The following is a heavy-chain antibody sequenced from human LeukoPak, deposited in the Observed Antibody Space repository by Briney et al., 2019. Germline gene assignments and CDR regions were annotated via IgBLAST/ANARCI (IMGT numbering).Heavy chain of an antibody. CDR1: GYTFTSYY. Sequence: ASVKVSCKASGYTFTSYYMHWVRQAPGQGLEWMGIINPSGGSTSCAQKFQGRVTMTRDMSTSTVYMELSSLRSEDTAVYYCARGVTTTRGPKFNFDYWGQGTLVTVSS. V-gene: IGHV1-46*01. J-gene: IGHJ4*02. CDR2: INPSGGST. CDR3: ARGVTTTRGPKFNFDY. D-gene: IGHD4-17*01.